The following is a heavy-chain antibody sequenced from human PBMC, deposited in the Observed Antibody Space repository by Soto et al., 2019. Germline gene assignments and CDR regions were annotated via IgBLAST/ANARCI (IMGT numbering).Heavy chain of an antibody. CDR2: INSDGSST. D-gene: IGHD3-10*01. V-gene: IGHV3-74*01. Sequence: EVQLVESGGGLVQPGGSLRLSCAASGFTFSSYWMHWVRQAPGKGLVWVSRINSDGSSTSYADSVKGRFTISRDNAKNTLYLQMNSLRAEDTAVYYCARVPYYYGSVSPRSIYWVQGTLVTVSS. CDR1: GFTFSSYW. J-gene: IGHJ4*02. CDR3: ARVPYYYGSVSPRSIY.